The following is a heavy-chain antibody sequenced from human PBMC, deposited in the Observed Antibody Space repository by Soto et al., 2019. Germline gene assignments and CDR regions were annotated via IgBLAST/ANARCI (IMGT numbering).Heavy chain of an antibody. V-gene: IGHV4-59*13. CDR1: GGSINAFY. J-gene: IGHJ4*02. CDR2: ISLSGNT. D-gene: IGHD3-9*01. CDR3: VRGCDDLLTGVWLSFAD. Sequence: QVHLQESGPKQVKSSETLSLTCTVSGGSINAFYWNWIRQAQGKGLEWFGYISLSGNTKYSPSLRSRVTMSVHTSTNQFSLSMKSVTAAATPVYYCVRGCDDLLTGVWLSFADWGRGTPV.